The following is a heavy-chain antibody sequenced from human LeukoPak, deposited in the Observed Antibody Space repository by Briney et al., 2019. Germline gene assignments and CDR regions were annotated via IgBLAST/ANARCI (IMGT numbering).Heavy chain of an antibody. J-gene: IGHJ4*02. CDR3: ARDGRQWLAQGCFDY. Sequence: PGRSLRLFCAATGFTFSSYAMHWVRQAPGKGLEWVAVISYDGSNKYYADSEKGRFTISRDNSKNTLYLQMNSLRAEDTAVYYCARDGRQWLAQGCFDYWGQGTLVTVSS. D-gene: IGHD6-19*01. V-gene: IGHV3-30*04. CDR1: GFTFSSYA. CDR2: ISYDGSNK.